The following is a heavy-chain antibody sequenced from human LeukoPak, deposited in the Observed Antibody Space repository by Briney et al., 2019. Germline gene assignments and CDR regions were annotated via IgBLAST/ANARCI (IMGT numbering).Heavy chain of an antibody. J-gene: IGHJ4*02. CDR3: ARDQAPYCTNGICYERQAYYFDY. CDR1: GFTFSDYY. CDR2: ISGSSAST. V-gene: IGHV3-11*06. D-gene: IGHD2-8*01. Sequence: GGSLRLSCAASGFTFSDYYMNWIRQAPGKGLEWLSYISGSSASTNYADSVKGRFTISRDNAKNSLYLQMNSLRVEDTAVYYCARDQAPYCTNGICYERQAYYFDYWGQGTLVTVSS.